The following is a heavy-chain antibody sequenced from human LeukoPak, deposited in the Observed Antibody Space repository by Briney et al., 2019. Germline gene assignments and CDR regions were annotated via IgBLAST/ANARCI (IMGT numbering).Heavy chain of an antibody. D-gene: IGHD2-15*01. CDR2: IRSKAYGGTT. CDR3: TRALYCSGGSCWPFDY. CDR1: GFTFGDYA. V-gene: IGHV3-49*04. J-gene: IGHJ4*02. Sequence: GGSLRLSCTASGFTFGDYAMSWVRQAPGKGLERVGFIRSKAYGGTTEYAASVKGRFTISRDDSKSIAYLQMNSLKTEDTAVYYCTRALYCSGGSCWPFDYWGQGTLVTVSS.